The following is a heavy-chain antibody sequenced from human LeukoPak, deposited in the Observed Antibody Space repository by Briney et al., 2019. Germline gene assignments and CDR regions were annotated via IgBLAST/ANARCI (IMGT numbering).Heavy chain of an antibody. Sequence: SETLSLTCTVSGGSISIYYWSWIRQPPGKGLEWIGYIYYSGSTNYNPSLKSRVTISVDTSKNQFSLKLSSVTGADTAVYYCAAQRFLEWQVDYWGQGTLVTVSS. V-gene: IGHV4-59*08. CDR3: AAQRFLEWQVDY. CDR2: IYYSGST. CDR1: GGSISIYY. D-gene: IGHD3-3*01. J-gene: IGHJ4*02.